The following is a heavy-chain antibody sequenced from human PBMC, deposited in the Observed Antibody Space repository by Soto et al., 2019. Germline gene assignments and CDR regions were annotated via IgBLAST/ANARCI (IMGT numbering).Heavy chain of an antibody. CDR1: GFTFSSYS. CDR3: ARDPVSIAGRPFDY. D-gene: IGHD6-6*01. CDR2: ISSSSSYI. Sequence: WSLRLSCAASGFTFSSYSMNWVRQAPGKGLEWVSSISSSSSYIYYADSVKGRFTISRDNAKNSLYLQMNSLRAEDTAVYYCARDPVSIAGRPFDYWGQGTLVTVSS. V-gene: IGHV3-21*01. J-gene: IGHJ4*02.